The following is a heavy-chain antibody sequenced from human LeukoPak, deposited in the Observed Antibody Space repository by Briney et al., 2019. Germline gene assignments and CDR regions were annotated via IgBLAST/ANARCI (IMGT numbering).Heavy chain of an antibody. D-gene: IGHD4-11*01. CDR3: VRDPSNSGNWFDL. Sequence: GGSLRLSCAASGFNLRDYWMHWVRQAPGKGLVWVSRLGTDGTYTNYADSVKGRFTISRDNAKNTLYLQMDSLRAEVTAFYYCVRDPSNSGNWFDLWGQGTLVTVSS. V-gene: IGHV3-74*01. J-gene: IGHJ5*02. CDR1: GFNLRDYW. CDR2: LGTDGTYT.